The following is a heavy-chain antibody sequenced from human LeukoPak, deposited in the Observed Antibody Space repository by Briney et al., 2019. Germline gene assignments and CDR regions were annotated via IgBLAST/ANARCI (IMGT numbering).Heavy chain of an antibody. V-gene: IGHV4-59*01. CDR2: TYYTGFT. CDR1: DGSIGGYY. J-gene: IGHJ5*02. Sequence: PSETLSLTCTVSDGSIGGYYWSWVRQSPGKGLEWIGYTYYTGFTHYNPSLESRVTISVDTSKYQFSLRLNSVTAADTAVYYCARDAYGGNSWGWFDPWGQGTLVTVSS. CDR3: ARDAYGGNSWGWFDP. D-gene: IGHD4-23*01.